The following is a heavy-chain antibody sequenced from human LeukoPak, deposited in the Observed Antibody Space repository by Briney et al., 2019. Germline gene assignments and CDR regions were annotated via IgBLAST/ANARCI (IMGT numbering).Heavy chain of an antibody. D-gene: IGHD2-15*01. CDR2: IRFDGSIT. Sequence: QTRGSLRLSCAASGFTFKAYGVHWVRQAPDKGLQWLAFIRFDGSITYYADSVKGRFTISRDPSKKTVFLQMNSLRAEDTAVYYCAKGQNVVVVATPLDSWGQGTPVTVSP. CDR1: GFTFKAYG. V-gene: IGHV3-30*02. J-gene: IGHJ4*02. CDR3: AKGQNVVVVATPLDS.